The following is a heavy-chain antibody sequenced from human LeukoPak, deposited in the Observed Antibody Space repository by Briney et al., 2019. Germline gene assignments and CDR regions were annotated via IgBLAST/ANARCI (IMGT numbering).Heavy chain of an antibody. V-gene: IGHV4-59*01. CDR3: ARGTAVGTFDY. CDR1: GGSISSYY. J-gene: IGHJ4*02. Sequence: SETLFLTCTVSGGSISSYYWSWIRQPPGKGLEWIGYIYYSGNTNYNPSLKSRVTISVDTSKNQFSLKLSSVTAADTAVFYCARGTAVGTFDYWGQGTLVTVSS. D-gene: IGHD6-13*01. CDR2: IYYSGNT.